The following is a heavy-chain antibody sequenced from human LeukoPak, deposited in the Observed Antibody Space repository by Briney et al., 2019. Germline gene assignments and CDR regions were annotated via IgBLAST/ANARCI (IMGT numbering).Heavy chain of an antibody. CDR2: IWYDGSNK. CDR3: ARDLGSSGWYRGPDYYYYGMDV. CDR1: GFTFSSYG. D-gene: IGHD6-19*01. Sequence: PGGSLRLSCAASGFTFSSYGMHWVRQAPGKGLEWVAVIWYDGSNKYYADSVKGRFTISRDNSKNTLYLQVNSLRAEDTAVYYCARDLGSSGWYRGPDYYYYGMDVWGQGTTVTVSS. J-gene: IGHJ6*02. V-gene: IGHV3-33*01.